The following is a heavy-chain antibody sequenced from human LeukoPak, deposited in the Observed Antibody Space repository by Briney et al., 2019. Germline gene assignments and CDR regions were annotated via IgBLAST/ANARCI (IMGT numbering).Heavy chain of an antibody. CDR3: ARDRWPVTRIQYYYYMDV. Sequence: SVKVSCKASGGTFSNYAVSWVRQAPGQGLEWMGGIIPIYGTTNYAQKFQGRVTITADKSTSTVYMELSSLRSEDTAVYYCARDRWPVTRIQYYYYMDVWGKGTTVTVSS. CDR2: IIPIYGTT. D-gene: IGHD4-17*01. J-gene: IGHJ6*03. CDR1: GGTFSNYA. V-gene: IGHV1-69*06.